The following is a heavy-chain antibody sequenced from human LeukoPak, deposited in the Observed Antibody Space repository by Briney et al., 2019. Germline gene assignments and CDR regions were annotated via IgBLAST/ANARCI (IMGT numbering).Heavy chain of an antibody. CDR2: ISSGGSAM. CDR3: ARGGRGGDYAFDI. CDR1: GFTFSDYY. Sequence: GGSLRLSCAASGFTFSDYYMSWIRQAPGKGLEWISYISSGGSAMYYADSVKGRFTISRDNAKNSLYLQMNSLRAEDTAVYYCARGGRGGDYAFDIWGQGTMVTVSS. J-gene: IGHJ3*02. D-gene: IGHD2-21*01. V-gene: IGHV3-11*04.